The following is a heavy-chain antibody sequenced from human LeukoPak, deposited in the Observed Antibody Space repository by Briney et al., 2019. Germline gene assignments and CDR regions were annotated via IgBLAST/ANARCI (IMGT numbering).Heavy chain of an antibody. J-gene: IGHJ4*02. Sequence: SVKVSCKTSGGAFSSYAITWVQQAPGQGLEWMGGIIPLFGTTSCAQKFQGRVMFTADESTSTAYMELSSLRSEDTAVYYCARQLPGTWDFDYWGQGTLVTVSS. CDR3: ARQLPGTWDFDY. CDR2: IIPLFGTT. D-gene: IGHD1-14*01. V-gene: IGHV1-69*13. CDR1: GGAFSSYA.